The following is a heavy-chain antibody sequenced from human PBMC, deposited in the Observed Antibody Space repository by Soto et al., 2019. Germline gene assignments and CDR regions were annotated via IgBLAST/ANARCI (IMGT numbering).Heavy chain of an antibody. CDR1: GFTFSSYG. CDR3: APWFGASDY. J-gene: IGHJ4*02. Sequence: QVQLVESGGGVVQPGRSLRLSCAASGFTFSSYGMHWVRQAPGKGLEWVAVITNNGSNKYYADSVKGRFTISRDNSKNTLYLQMNAQRAWDTDVYYWAPWFGASDYCGQGALGTVSS. D-gene: IGHD3-10*01. V-gene: IGHV3-30*03. CDR2: ITNNGSNK.